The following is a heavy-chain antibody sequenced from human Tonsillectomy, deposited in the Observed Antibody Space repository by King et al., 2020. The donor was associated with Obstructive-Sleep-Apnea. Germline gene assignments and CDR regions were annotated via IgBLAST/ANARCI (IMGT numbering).Heavy chain of an antibody. D-gene: IGHD1-26*01. CDR3: ARSGSGTDV. CDR2: IYYSGST. V-gene: IGHV4-59*08. Sequence: VQLQESGPGLVKPSETLSLTCTVSGGSISSYYWSWIRQPPGKGLEWVVCIYYSGSTNYNPSLKSRVTLSVDTSKNQFSLKLSSVTAADTAVYYWARSGSGTDVWGQGTTVTVSS. J-gene: IGHJ6*02. CDR1: GGSISSYY.